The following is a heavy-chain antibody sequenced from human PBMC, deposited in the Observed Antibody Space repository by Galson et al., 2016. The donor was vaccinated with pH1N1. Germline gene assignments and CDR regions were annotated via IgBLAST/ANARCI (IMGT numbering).Heavy chain of an antibody. CDR1: GFTFSNNA. CDR3: MKGTTSGDY. J-gene: IGHJ4*02. V-gene: IGHV3-23*01. CDR2: IVTSGNT. D-gene: IGHD1-26*01. Sequence: SLRLSCAASGFTFSNNAMTWVRQAPGKGLEWVSSIVTSGNTYYADSVKGRFIISTDNSKNTLYLQMNSLRAEDAALYYCMKGTTSGDYWGQGTLVTVSS.